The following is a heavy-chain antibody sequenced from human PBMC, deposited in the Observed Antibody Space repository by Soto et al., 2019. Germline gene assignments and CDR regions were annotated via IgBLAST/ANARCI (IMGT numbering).Heavy chain of an antibody. Sequence: QVQLVQSGAEVKKAGASVKVSCKASGYTFTSYDINWVRQATGQGLEWMGWMNPNSGNTGYAQKFQGRVTMTRNTSISTAYMELSSLRSEDTAVYYCARSVEWLASFDYWGQGTLVTVSS. CDR1: GYTFTSYD. D-gene: IGHD6-19*01. CDR2: MNPNSGNT. J-gene: IGHJ4*02. V-gene: IGHV1-8*01. CDR3: ARSVEWLASFDY.